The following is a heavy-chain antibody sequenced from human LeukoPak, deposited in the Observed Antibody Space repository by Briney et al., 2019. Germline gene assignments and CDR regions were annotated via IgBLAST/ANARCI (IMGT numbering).Heavy chain of an antibody. CDR2: INHSGST. V-gene: IGHV4-34*01. D-gene: IGHD6-19*01. CDR1: GGSFSGYY. CDR3: ARGRYRLRYSSGSHDAFDI. Sequence: SETLSLTCAVYGGSFSGYYWHWIRQPPGKGLEWIGEINHSGSTNYNPSLKSRVTISVDTSKNQFSLKLSSVTAADTAVYYCARGRYRLRYSSGSHDAFDIWGQGTMVTVSS. J-gene: IGHJ3*02.